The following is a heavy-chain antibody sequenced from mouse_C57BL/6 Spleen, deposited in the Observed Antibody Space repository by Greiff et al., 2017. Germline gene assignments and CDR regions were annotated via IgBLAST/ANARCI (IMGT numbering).Heavy chain of an antibody. CDR1: GFTFSSYG. CDR3: ARHENYYGSSFSYFDY. D-gene: IGHD1-1*01. Sequence: EVKLMESGGDLVKPGGSLKLSCAASGFTFSSYGMSWVRQTPDKRLEWVATISSGGSYTYSPDSVKGRFTISRDNAKNTLYLQMSSLKSEDTAMYYCARHENYYGSSFSYFDYWGQGTTLTVSS. CDR2: ISSGGSYT. J-gene: IGHJ2*01. V-gene: IGHV5-6*01.